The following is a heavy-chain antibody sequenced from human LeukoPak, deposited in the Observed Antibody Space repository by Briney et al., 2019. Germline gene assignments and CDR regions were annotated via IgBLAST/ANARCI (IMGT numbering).Heavy chain of an antibody. V-gene: IGHV3-23*01. CDR1: GFTFSSYV. CDR3: AKGSSSSRPYYFDS. Sequence: PGGSLRLSCAASGFTFSSYVMSWVRQAPGEGLEGVSAVIGSYTYYADSVKGRFTISRDNSKNTLFLEMNSLRAGDTAVYYCAKGSSSSRPYYFDSWGLGTLVIVSS. D-gene: IGHD6-13*01. J-gene: IGHJ4*02. CDR2: VIGSYT.